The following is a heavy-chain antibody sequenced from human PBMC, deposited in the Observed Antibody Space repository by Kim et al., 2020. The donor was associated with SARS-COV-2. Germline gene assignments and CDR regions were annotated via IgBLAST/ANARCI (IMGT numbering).Heavy chain of an antibody. CDR3: TTGANY. Sequence: DGGTTDYAESVKGRLTISRDDSTNTLYLQMNSLKTEDTAMYYCTTGANYWGQGTLVTVSS. D-gene: IGHD5-12*01. CDR2: DGGTT. V-gene: IGHV3-15*01. J-gene: IGHJ4*02.